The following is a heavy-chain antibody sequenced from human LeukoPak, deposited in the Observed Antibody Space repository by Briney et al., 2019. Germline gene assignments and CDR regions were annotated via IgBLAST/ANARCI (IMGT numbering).Heavy chain of an antibody. Sequence: SETLSLTCSVSGDSISIYYWNWIRQSPGKGLEWIGYFFYTGSTNYNPSLKSRVHMSVDTSKNQVSLALRSVTAAETAVYSCARRPHHYHGLDVWGPGTTVIVSS. V-gene: IGHV4-59*08. CDR1: GDSISIYY. CDR3: ARRPHHYHGLDV. J-gene: IGHJ6*02. CDR2: FFYTGST.